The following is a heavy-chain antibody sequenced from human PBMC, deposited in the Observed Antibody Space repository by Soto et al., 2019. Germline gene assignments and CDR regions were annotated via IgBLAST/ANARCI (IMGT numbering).Heavy chain of an antibody. J-gene: IGHJ6*02. V-gene: IGHV1-18*01. Sequence: QVQLVQSGGEVKKPGASVKVSCKTSGYSFTTYGISWVRQAPGQGLEWMGWISAYNGNTNYAQKLQDRVTMTTDTSTRRADMELRSLRSDDTAVYFCARESPAPYYCYGMDVWGQGSTVTVSS. CDR3: ARESPAPYYCYGMDV. CDR2: ISAYNGNT. CDR1: GYSFTTYG.